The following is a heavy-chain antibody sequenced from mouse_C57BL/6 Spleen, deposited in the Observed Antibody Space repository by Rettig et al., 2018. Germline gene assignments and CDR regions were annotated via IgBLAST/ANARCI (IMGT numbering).Heavy chain of an antibody. CDR3: ASHGNLYYFDY. V-gene: IGHV1-59*01. CDR1: GYTFTSYW. J-gene: IGHJ2*01. CDR2: IDPSDSYT. D-gene: IGHD1-1*01. Sequence: QVQLQQPGAELVRPGTSVKLSCKASGYTFTSYWMHWVKQRPGQGLEWIGVIDPSDSYTNYNQKFKGKATLTVDTASSTAYMQLSSLTSEDSAVYYCASHGNLYYFDYWGQGTTLTVSS.